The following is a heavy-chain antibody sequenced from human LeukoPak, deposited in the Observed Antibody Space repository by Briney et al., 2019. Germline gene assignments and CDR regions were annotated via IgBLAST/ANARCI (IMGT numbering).Heavy chain of an antibody. J-gene: IGHJ1*01. CDR2: ISNTGGST. CDR1: GFTFSSYA. D-gene: IGHD2-15*01. CDR3: AQQVGYCSSGSCYFTY. Sequence: GGSLRLSCAASGFTFSSYAMAWVRQAPGKGLEWVSAISNTGGSTYYADSVKGRFTISRDKSKNTLSLQMNSLRAEDTAVYYCAQQVGYCSSGSCYFTYWGQGTLVTVSS. V-gene: IGHV3-23*01.